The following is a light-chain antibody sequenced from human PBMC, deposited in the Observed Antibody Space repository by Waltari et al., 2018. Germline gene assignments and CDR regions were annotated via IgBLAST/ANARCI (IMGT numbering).Light chain of an antibody. CDR2: MAS. CDR1: QSVGTW. Sequence: DIQMTQSPSTLSASVGDRVTISCRASQSVGTWLAWYQQKPAKAPKLLIYMASSLESGVPSRFSGSGSGTEFTLTISSLQPDDFATYSCQQYSSFSTFGQGTKVDI. CDR3: QQYSSFST. J-gene: IGKJ2*01. V-gene: IGKV1-5*03.